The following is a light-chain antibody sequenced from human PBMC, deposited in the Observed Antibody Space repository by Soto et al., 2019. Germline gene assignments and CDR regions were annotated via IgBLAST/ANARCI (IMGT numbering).Light chain of an antibody. Sequence: SALTQPASVSGSPGQSITISCAGTSSDVGAYNYVSWYQQHPGKAPKVMIYDVNNRPSGVSYRFSGSKSGNTASLTISGIQAEDEADYYCFSYTRSDTFVFGGGTKLTVL. CDR3: FSYTRSDTFV. CDR2: DVN. V-gene: IGLV2-14*03. CDR1: SSDVGAYNY. J-gene: IGLJ2*01.